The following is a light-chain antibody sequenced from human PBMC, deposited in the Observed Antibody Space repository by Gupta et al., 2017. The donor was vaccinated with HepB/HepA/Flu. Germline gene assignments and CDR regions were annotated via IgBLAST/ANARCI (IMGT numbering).Light chain of an antibody. CDR2: GAS. CDR1: QSVSSN. Sequence: EIVMTQSPSTLSVSPGERATLSCRASQSVSSNLAWYQQKPGQAPRLLIYGASTSATAIPDRFSGSGSGTEFTLSIMSLQSEDIAVYYCLQDYTWRRTFGPGTKVEIK. V-gene: IGKV3-15*01. CDR3: LQDYTWRRT. J-gene: IGKJ1*01.